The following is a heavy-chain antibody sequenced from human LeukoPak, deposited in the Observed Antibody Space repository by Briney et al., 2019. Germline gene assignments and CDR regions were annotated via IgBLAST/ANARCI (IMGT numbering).Heavy chain of an antibody. CDR3: ARLSSWYNAFDI. Sequence: SETLSLTCTVSGGSISSSSYYWGWIRQPPGKGLEWIGSIYYSGDTYYNPSLKSRVTTSVDTSKSQFSLRLSSVTAADTAVYYCARLSSWYNAFDIWGQGTMVTVSS. D-gene: IGHD6-13*01. CDR1: GGSISSSSYY. V-gene: IGHV4-39*01. J-gene: IGHJ3*02. CDR2: IYYSGDT.